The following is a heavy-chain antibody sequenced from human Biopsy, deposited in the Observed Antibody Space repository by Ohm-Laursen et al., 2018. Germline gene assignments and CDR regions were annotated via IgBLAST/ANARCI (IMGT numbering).Heavy chain of an antibody. D-gene: IGHD2/OR15-2a*01. V-gene: IGHV4-59*07. CDR2: VYYSGTT. J-gene: IGHJ6*02. CDR1: GGSISSDW. CDR3: TRATNSTGWPYYYFYGMDI. Sequence: SDTLSLTCTASGGSISSDWWSWIRQTPGKGLEWIGYVYYSGTTTYNPSLRSRVTISVDTSMNQISLRLQSVTAADTVIYYCTRATNSTGWPYYYFYGMDIWGQGTTVTVSS.